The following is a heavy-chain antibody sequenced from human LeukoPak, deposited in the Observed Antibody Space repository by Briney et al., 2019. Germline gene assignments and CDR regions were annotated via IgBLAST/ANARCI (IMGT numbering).Heavy chain of an antibody. J-gene: IGHJ4*02. CDR3: ARSGTVTTWDY. Sequence: PSETLSLTCTVSGGSISSGGYYWSWIRQHPGKGLEWIGCIYYSGTTYYHPSLTSRVAISVDTSKNQFSLKLSSVTAADTAVYYCARSGTVTTWDYWGQGTLVTVSS. CDR1: GGSISSGGYY. D-gene: IGHD4-17*01. CDR2: IYYSGTT. V-gene: IGHV4-31*03.